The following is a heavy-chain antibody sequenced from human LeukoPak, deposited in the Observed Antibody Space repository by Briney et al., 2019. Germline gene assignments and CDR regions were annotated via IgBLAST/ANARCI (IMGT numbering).Heavy chain of an antibody. CDR2: INTSSSYI. CDR3: ARESWLENYDSSGLFDY. J-gene: IGHJ4*02. D-gene: IGHD3-22*01. Sequence: TGVSLTLSCAASGFTLSTYNMKWVRQAPRKGLEGVSSINTSSSYIYNADSVKVRFTISRDNARNSLYLQMNSLRAEETAVYYCARESWLENYDSSGLFDYWGQGTLVTVSS. V-gene: IGHV3-21*01. CDR1: GFTLSTYN.